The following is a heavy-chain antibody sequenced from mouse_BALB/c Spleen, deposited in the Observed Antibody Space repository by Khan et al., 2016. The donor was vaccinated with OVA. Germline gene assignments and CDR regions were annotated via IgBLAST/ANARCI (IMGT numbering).Heavy chain of an antibody. Sequence: QIQLVQSGPELKKPGETVKISCKTSGYTFTNYGMNWVKQAPGKGLKWMGWINTNTGEPTYAEEFKGRFAFSLETYATTAYLQINNLKNEDTATYFCARDDGYWAYWGQGTLVTVSA. V-gene: IGHV9-3*02. CDR3: ARDDGYWAY. D-gene: IGHD2-3*01. CDR1: GYTFTNYG. J-gene: IGHJ3*01. CDR2: INTNTGEP.